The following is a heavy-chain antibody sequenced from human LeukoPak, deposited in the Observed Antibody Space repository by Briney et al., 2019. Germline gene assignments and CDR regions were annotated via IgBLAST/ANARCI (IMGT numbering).Heavy chain of an antibody. D-gene: IGHD3-22*01. Sequence: GGSLRLSCAASGFTFSSYWMSWVRQAPGKGLEWVANIKQDGSEKYYVDSVKGRFTISRDNAKNSLHLQMNSLRAEDTAVYYCAREREYYYDSSGYGPAVYWGQGTLVTVSS. CDR1: GFTFSSYW. V-gene: IGHV3-7*01. CDR2: IKQDGSEK. CDR3: AREREYYYDSSGYGPAVY. J-gene: IGHJ4*02.